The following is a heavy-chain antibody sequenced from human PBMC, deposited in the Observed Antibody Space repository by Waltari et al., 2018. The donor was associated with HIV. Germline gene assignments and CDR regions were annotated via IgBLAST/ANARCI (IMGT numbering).Heavy chain of an antibody. Sequence: QVQLVQSGAEVKKPGASVKVSCKASGYTFTSYGLSWVRQAPGQGLEWMGWISAYNGNTNYAQKLQGRVTMTTDTSTSTAYMELRSLRSDDTAVYYCARSPQDNYGSDPWAPDYWGQGTLVTVSS. CDR2: ISAYNGNT. V-gene: IGHV1-18*01. CDR1: GYTFTSYG. CDR3: ARSPQDNYGSDPWAPDY. D-gene: IGHD3-10*01. J-gene: IGHJ4*02.